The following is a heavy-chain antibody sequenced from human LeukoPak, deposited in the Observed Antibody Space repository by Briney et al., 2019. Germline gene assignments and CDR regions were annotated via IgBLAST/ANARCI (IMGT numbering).Heavy chain of an antibody. V-gene: IGHV3-74*01. CDR2: INSDGTTT. D-gene: IGHD6-19*01. CDR3: ARAGWYRWDY. J-gene: IGHJ4*02. Sequence: PGGSLRLSCAASGFTFSTYWMHWVPQAPGKGLELVSRINSDGTTTNYADSVKGRFTISRDNAKNTLYLQMNTLRVEDTAVYYCARAGWYRWDYWGQGTLVTVSS. CDR1: GFTFSTYW.